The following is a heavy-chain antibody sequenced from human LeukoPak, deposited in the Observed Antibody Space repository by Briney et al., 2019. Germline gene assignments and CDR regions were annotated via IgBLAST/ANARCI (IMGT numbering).Heavy chain of an antibody. Sequence: SETLSLTCAVYGGSFSSYYWGWIRQPPGKGLEWIGSIYYSGGTYYNPSLKSRVTISVDTSKNQFSLKLSSVTAADTAVYYCARHAAAGTVDFDYWGQGTLVTVSS. D-gene: IGHD6-13*01. CDR1: GGSFSSYY. J-gene: IGHJ4*02. CDR2: IYYSGGT. V-gene: IGHV4-39*01. CDR3: ARHAAAGTVDFDY.